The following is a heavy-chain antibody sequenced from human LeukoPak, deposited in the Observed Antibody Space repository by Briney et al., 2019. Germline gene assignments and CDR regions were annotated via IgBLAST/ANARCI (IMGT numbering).Heavy chain of an antibody. CDR2: ISWNSGSI. CDR1: GFTFDDYA. J-gene: IGHJ3*02. CDR3: AKGLGGGAFDI. V-gene: IGHV3-9*01. Sequence: PGGSLRLSCAASGFTFDDYAMHWVRQAPGKGLEWVSGISWNSGSIGYADPVKGRFTISRDNAKNSLYLQMNSLRAEDTALYYCAKGLGGGAFDIWGQGTMVTVSS. D-gene: IGHD3-16*01.